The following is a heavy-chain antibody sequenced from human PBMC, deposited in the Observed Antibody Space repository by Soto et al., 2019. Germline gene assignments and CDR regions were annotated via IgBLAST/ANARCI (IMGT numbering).Heavy chain of an antibody. V-gene: IGHV4-59*08. Sequence: QVQLQESGPGLVKPSETLSLTCTVSGGSISSYYWSWIRQPPGKGLEWIGYIYYSGSTNYTPSLKSRVTISVDRSKNQCSLKLRSVRAADTAVYYCARYNWYFDLWGRGTLVPVSS. CDR3: ARYNWYFDL. CDR2: IYYSGST. J-gene: IGHJ2*01. CDR1: GGSISSYY.